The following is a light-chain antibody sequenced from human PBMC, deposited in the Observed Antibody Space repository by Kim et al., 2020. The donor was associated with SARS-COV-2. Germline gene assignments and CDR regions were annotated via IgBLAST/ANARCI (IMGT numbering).Light chain of an antibody. V-gene: IGLV2-8*01. CDR1: SSDVGGYNY. CDR2: EVI. J-gene: IGLJ1*01. CDR3: SSYAGINNYV. Sequence: QSALTQPPSASGSPGQSVTISCTGTSSDVGGYNYVSWFQQHPGKAPKLMIYEVIKPPAGVPGRFSGSKSGNTASLTVSGLQAEDEADYYCSSYAGINNYVFGTGTKVTVL.